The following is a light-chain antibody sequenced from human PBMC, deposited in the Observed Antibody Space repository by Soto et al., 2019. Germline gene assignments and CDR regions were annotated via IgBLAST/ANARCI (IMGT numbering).Light chain of an antibody. V-gene: IGKV3-15*01. Sequence: EIVMTQSPATLSVSPGERATLSCRASQSVSSNLAWYQQKPGQAPRLLIYGASTRATGIPARFSGSGSGTDFTLTISSLQSEDFAVYYCQQYSNWPSYTFGQGTKLEIK. CDR2: GAS. CDR3: QQYSNWPSYT. J-gene: IGKJ2*01. CDR1: QSVSSN.